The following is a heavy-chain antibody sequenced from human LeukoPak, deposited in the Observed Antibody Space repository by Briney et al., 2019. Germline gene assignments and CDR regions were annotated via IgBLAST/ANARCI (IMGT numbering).Heavy chain of an antibody. Sequence: GGSLRLSCAASGFTFSSYSMNWVRQAPGKGLQWVSYISSSSSTIYNADSVKGRFTISRDNAKNSLYLQMNSLRAEDTAVYYCATHFSNYDILTGYYSVYAFDIWGQGTMVTVSS. V-gene: IGHV3-48*01. CDR3: ATHFSNYDILTGYYSVYAFDI. J-gene: IGHJ3*02. D-gene: IGHD3-9*01. CDR1: GFTFSSYS. CDR2: ISSSSSTI.